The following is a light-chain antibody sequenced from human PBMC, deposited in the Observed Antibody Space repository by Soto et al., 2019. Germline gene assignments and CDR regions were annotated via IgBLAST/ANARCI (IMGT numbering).Light chain of an antibody. Sequence: EIVLTQSPGTLSLSPGERATLSCRASQSVSRTYLAWYQQKPVQAPRLLIYATSSRATGIPDRFSGSGSGTEFTLTISSLQSEDFAVYYCQQYNNWPPATFGQGTKVDI. J-gene: IGKJ1*01. V-gene: IGKV3-20*01. CDR3: QQYNNWPPAT. CDR2: ATS. CDR1: QSVSRTY.